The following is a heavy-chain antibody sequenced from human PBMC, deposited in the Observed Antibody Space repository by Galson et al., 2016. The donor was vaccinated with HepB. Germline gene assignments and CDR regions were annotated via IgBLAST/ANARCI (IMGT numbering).Heavy chain of an antibody. V-gene: IGHV3-30*18. D-gene: IGHD6-19*01. J-gene: IGHJ4*02. CDR2: ISYDGSHK. CDR3: GKRIPVAGSWGGGLDY. CDR1: GFTFSSYG. Sequence: SLRLSCAASGFTFSSYGMHWVRQAPGKGLEWVAAISYDGSHKYYADSVKGRFTISRDNSKDTVYLQANRLRAEDTAVYYCGKRIPVAGSWGGGLDYWGQGTLVTVSS.